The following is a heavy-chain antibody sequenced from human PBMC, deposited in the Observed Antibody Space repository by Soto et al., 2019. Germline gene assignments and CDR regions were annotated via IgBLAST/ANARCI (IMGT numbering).Heavy chain of an antibody. D-gene: IGHD3-3*01. CDR2: ISTYNGNT. J-gene: IGHJ6*01. V-gene: IGHV1-18*01. Sequence: VQLVQSGAEVKKPGASVKVSCKASGYTFPTYAITWVRQAPGQGLEWMGWISTYNGNTDYAQKFQGRVSMTTDISTDTTFMELRSLRSDDTAIYYCAIGGWDTIFGNSVPYYYNLDVWGQGTTVTVSS. CDR1: GYTFPTYA. CDR3: AIGGWDTIFGNSVPYYYNLDV.